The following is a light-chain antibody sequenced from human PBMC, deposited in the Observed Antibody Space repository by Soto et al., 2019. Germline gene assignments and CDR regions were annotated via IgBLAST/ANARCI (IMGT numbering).Light chain of an antibody. Sequence: QSALTQPASVSGSPGQSITISCTGTSSDIGRYNYVSWYQQYPGKAPYLMIYEVGNRPSGVSDRFSGSKSGNTASLTISGLQAEDEADYYCTSYTSSNTYVFGTGTKLTVL. V-gene: IGLV2-14*01. J-gene: IGLJ1*01. CDR3: TSYTSSNTYV. CDR1: SSDIGRYNY. CDR2: EVG.